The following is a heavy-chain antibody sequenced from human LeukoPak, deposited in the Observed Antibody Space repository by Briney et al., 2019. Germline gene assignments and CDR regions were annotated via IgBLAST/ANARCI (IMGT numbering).Heavy chain of an antibody. CDR2: INPDSGDT. V-gene: IGHV1-2*02. D-gene: IGHD3-9*01. J-gene: IGHJ6*03. CDR3: AKTNYDILTGYYEGGSYHYYYMDV. Sequence: ASVTVSCKTSGYTFTGYYIHWVRQAPGQGLEWMGWINPDSGDTDYAQKFQAGVTMTRDRSISTAYMELSRLRSDDTAVYYCAKTNYDILTGYYEGGSYHYYYMDVWGKGTTVTVSS. CDR1: GYTFTGYY.